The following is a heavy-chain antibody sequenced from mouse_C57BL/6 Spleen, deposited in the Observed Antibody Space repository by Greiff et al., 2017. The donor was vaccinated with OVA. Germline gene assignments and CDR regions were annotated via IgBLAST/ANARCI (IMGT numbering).Heavy chain of an antibody. CDR1: GFTFSDYG. Sequence: DVKLVESGGGLVKPGGSLKLSCAASGFTFSDYGMHWVRQAPEEGLEWVAYISSGSSTIYYADTVKGRITISRDNAKNTLFLQMSSLRSEDTAMYYCARNDYGSRGYFDYWGQGTTLTVSS. J-gene: IGHJ2*01. D-gene: IGHD1-1*01. CDR2: ISSGSSTI. V-gene: IGHV5-17*01. CDR3: ARNDYGSRGYFDY.